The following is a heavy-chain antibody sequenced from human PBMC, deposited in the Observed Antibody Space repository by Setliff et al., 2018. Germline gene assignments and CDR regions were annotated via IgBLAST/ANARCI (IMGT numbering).Heavy chain of an antibody. CDR1: GGSISSGDYY. J-gene: IGHJ4*02. Sequence: TLSLTCTVSGGSISSGDYYWSWIRQPPGKGLEWIGYINSSGSTYYNPSLKSRVSISVDTSKNQFSLKLSSVTAADTAVYYCARESRYYYDNLGTLDYWGQGTLVTVSS. CDR2: INSSGST. D-gene: IGHD3-22*01. CDR3: ARESRYYYDNLGTLDY. V-gene: IGHV4-30-4*08.